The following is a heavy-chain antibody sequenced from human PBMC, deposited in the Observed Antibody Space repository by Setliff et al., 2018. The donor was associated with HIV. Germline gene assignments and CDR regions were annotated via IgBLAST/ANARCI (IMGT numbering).Heavy chain of an antibody. CDR1: GYTFTANT. CDR2: ISAGKGEA. Sequence: GASVKVSCKASGYTFTANTIHWVRQAPGQRLEWMGCISAGKGEATYSQESQGRVTFTRDTSATTAYMELSSLISEDTAVYYCARGVGSSWFENWGQGTLVTVPQ. D-gene: IGHD6-13*01. V-gene: IGHV1-3*03. J-gene: IGHJ5*02. CDR3: ARGVGSSWFEN.